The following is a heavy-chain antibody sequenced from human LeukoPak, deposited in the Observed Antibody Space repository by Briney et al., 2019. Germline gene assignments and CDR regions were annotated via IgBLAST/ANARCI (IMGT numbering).Heavy chain of an antibody. CDR3: ARAIYDSSGYFDAFDI. CDR2: IYHSGST. J-gene: IGHJ3*02. V-gene: IGHV4-30-2*01. Sequence: SQTLSLTCAVSGGSISSGGYSWSWIRQPPGKGLEWIGYIYHSGSTYYNPSLKSRVTISVDRSKNQFSLKLSSVTAADTAVYYCARAIYDSSGYFDAFDIWGQGTMVTVSS. D-gene: IGHD3-22*01. CDR1: GGSISSGGYS.